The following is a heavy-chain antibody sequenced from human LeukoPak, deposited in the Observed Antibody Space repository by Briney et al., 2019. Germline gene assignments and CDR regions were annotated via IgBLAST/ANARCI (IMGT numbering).Heavy chain of an antibody. V-gene: IGHV4-59*06. CDR1: GGSISSYY. CDR2: ISYSGST. CDR3: TVGPHHYFDS. J-gene: IGHJ4*02. D-gene: IGHD4-11*01. Sequence: SETLSLTCTVSGGSISSYYWSWIRQHPGKGLEWTGYISYSGSTYYNPSLKSRVTISLDTSKNQFSLRLSSVSTADTAVYFCTVGPHHYFDSWGQGTLVTVSS.